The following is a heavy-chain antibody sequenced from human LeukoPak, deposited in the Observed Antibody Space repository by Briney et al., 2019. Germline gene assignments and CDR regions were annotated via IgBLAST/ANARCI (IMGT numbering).Heavy chain of an antibody. J-gene: IGHJ3*02. Sequence: SETLSLTCTVSGGSISSYYWSWIRQPPGKGLEWIGYIYYSGSTNYNPSLKSRVTISVDTSKNQFSLKLSSVTAADTAVYHCARLGITMVRGDDAFDIWGQGTMVTVSS. CDR2: IYYSGST. CDR3: ARLGITMVRGDDAFDI. D-gene: IGHD3-10*01. CDR1: GGSISSYY. V-gene: IGHV4-59*08.